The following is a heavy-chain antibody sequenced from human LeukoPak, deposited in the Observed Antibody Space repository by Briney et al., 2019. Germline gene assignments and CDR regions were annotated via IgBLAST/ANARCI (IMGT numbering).Heavy chain of an antibody. V-gene: IGHV3-43D*03. CDR2: ISWDGGST. CDR3: AKDMAAYYYASGNIDY. D-gene: IGHD3-10*01. J-gene: IGHJ4*02. CDR1: GFTFSSYA. Sequence: GGSLRLSCAASGFTFSSYAMHWVRQAPGKGLEWVSLISWDGGSTYYADSVKGRFTISRDNSKNSLYLQMNSLRAEDTALYYCAKDMAAYYYASGNIDYWGQGTLVTGSS.